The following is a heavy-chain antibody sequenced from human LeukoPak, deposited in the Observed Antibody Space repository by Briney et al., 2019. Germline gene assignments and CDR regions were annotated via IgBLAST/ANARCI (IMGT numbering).Heavy chain of an antibody. CDR3: ATYCGGDCQIDY. Sequence: ASVKVSCKASGYTFTGYYMHWGRQAPGQRLEWMGWINPNSGGTNYAQKFQGRVTMTRDTSISTAYMELSRLRSEDTAVYYCATYCGGDCQIDYWGQGTLVTVSS. CDR2: INPNSGGT. CDR1: GYTFTGYY. J-gene: IGHJ4*02. V-gene: IGHV1-2*02. D-gene: IGHD2-21*02.